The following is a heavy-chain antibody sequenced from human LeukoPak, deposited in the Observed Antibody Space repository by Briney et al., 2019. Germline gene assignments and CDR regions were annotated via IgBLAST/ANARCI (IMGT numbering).Heavy chain of an antibody. Sequence: PSETLSLTCTVSGGSISSSSYYWGWIRQPPGKGLEWIGSIYYSGSTYYNPSLKSRVTISVDTSKNQFSLKLSSVTAADTAVYYCAREALNNYGGPPHYYYYMDVWGKGTTVTVSS. CDR2: IYYSGST. CDR3: AREALNNYGGPPHYYYYMDV. V-gene: IGHV4-39*07. D-gene: IGHD4-23*01. CDR1: GGSISSSSYY. J-gene: IGHJ6*03.